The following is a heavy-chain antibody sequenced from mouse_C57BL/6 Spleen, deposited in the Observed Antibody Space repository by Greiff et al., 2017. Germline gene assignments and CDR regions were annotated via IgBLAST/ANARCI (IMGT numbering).Heavy chain of an antibody. J-gene: IGHJ1*03. D-gene: IGHD2-5*01. CDR3: ATYYSNGDWYFDV. CDR1: GFTFSDYG. V-gene: IGHV5-17*01. Sequence: EVKLMESGGGLVKPGGSLTLSCAASGFTFSDYGMHWVRQAPEKGLEWVAYISSGSSTIYYADTVKGRFTISRDNAKNTLLLQMTSLRSEDTAMYYCATYYSNGDWYFDVWGTGTTVTVSS. CDR2: ISSGSSTI.